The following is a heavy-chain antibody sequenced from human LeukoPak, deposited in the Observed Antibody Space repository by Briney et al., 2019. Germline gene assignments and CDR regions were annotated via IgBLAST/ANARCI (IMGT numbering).Heavy chain of an antibody. J-gene: IGHJ4*02. Sequence: GGSLRLSCAASGFTFSSYWMHWVRQAPGKGLVWVSSISSSSSYIYYADSVKGRFTISRDNAKNSLYLQMNSLRAEDTAVYYCARDADYYDSSGYYFDYWGQGTLVTVSS. CDR2: ISSSSSYI. D-gene: IGHD3-22*01. V-gene: IGHV3-21*01. CDR1: GFTFSSYW. CDR3: ARDADYYDSSGYYFDY.